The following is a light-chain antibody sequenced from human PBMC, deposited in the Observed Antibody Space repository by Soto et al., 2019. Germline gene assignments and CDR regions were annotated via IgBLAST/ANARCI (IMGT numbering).Light chain of an antibody. J-gene: IGKJ1*01. Sequence: IVLTQSPGTMSLSPGEAATLSCSASQVVSSNLAWYQQKPGQVPRLLIYGASTRATGIPARFSGSGSGTVFTLTISSLQSEDFAVYYCQKYNNWPRKFGQGTKVDI. CDR1: QVVSSN. CDR3: QKYNNWPRK. CDR2: GAS. V-gene: IGKV3-15*01.